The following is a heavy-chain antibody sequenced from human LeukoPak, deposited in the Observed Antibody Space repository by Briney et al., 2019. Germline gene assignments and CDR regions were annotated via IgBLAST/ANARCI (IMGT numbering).Heavy chain of an antibody. CDR3: ARDYPYYYGSGSSTDY. Sequence: ASVKVSCKASGYTFTGYYMHWVRQAPGQGLEWMGWINPNSGGTSYAQKFQGRVTMTRDTSISTAYMELSRLRSDDTAVYYCARDYPYYYGSGSSTDYWGQGTLVTVSS. J-gene: IGHJ4*02. CDR1: GYTFTGYY. D-gene: IGHD3-10*01. V-gene: IGHV1-2*02. CDR2: INPNSGGT.